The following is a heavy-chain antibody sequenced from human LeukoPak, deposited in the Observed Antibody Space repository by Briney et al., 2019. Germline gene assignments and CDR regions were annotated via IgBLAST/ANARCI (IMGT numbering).Heavy chain of an antibody. CDR3: ARDRGSGGSCYFDY. V-gene: IGHV4-38-2*02. CDR2: IYHSGST. Sequence: SGTLSLTCTVSGYSISSGFYWGWIRQPPGKGLEWIGSIYHSGSTYYNSSLKSRVTISVDTSKNQFSLKLTSVTAADTAVYYCARDRGSGGSCYFDYWGQGTLVTVSS. D-gene: IGHD2-15*01. J-gene: IGHJ4*02. CDR1: GYSISSGFY.